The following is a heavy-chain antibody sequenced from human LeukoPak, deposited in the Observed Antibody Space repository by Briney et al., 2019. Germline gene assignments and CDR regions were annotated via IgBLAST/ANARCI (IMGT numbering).Heavy chain of an antibody. Sequence: PSETLSLTWSVSDYPISSGYFWGWIRQPPGKGLEWIATISHSGSTYFNPSLKSRVIVSIDTSKNQFSLNLTSVTAADTAVYYFAREHCVGGYCYFLDYWGRGTLVTVSS. CDR3: AREHCVGGYCYFLDY. D-gene: IGHD2/OR15-2a*01. J-gene: IGHJ4*02. CDR1: DYPISSGYF. V-gene: IGHV4-38-2*02. CDR2: ISHSGST.